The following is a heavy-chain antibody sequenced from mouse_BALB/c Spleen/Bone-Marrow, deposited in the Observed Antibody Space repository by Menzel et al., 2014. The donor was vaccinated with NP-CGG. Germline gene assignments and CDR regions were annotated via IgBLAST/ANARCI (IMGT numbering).Heavy chain of an antibody. D-gene: IGHD2-3*01. Sequence: EVMLVESGGGLVQPGGSRKLSCAASGFTFGSFGMHWVRQAPEKGLEWVAYISTGSSTIYYADTVKGRFTISRDNPKNTLFLQMTSLRSEDTAMYYCARSDGAMDYWGQGTSVTVSS. CDR2: ISTGSSTI. V-gene: IGHV5-17*02. J-gene: IGHJ4*01. CDR1: GFTFGSFG. CDR3: ARSDGAMDY.